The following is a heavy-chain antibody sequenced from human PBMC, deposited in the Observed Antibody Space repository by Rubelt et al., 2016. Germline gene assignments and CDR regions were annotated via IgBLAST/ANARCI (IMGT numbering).Heavy chain of an antibody. CDR1: GFAFDTYK. Sequence: EVQLVESGGGLVKPGGSLRLSCAASGFAFDTYKMNWIRQAPGKGLEWVSSISSSSTYMYYADSVKGRFTISRDDAKNSLYLQRNSLRAEDTAVYYCARDVQWVYRGTDYWGQGTLVTVSS. J-gene: IGHJ4*02. CDR3: ARDVQWVYRGTDY. CDR2: ISSSSTYM. V-gene: IGHV3-21*01. D-gene: IGHD1-1*01.